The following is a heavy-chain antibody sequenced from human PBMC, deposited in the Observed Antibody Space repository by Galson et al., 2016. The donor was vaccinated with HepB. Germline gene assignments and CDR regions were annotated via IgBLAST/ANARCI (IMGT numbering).Heavy chain of an antibody. V-gene: IGHV1-46*01. CDR3: ARGYFTVTSRPRPTVRNYYCGMDV. D-gene: IGHD6-6*01. CDR2: INPNGDTT. CDR1: GYTFTNFY. J-gene: IGHJ6*02. Sequence: SVKVSCKASGYTFTNFYIHWVRQAPGQGLEWMGMINPNGDTTNYAQKFQGRVTVTRDTSTSTVYMGLSSLRSEDTAVYYCARGYFTVTSRPRPTVRNYYCGMDVWGQGTTVTVSS.